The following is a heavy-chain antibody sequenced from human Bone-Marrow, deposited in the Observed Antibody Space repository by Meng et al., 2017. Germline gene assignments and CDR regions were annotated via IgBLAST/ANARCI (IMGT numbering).Heavy chain of an antibody. D-gene: IGHD5-12*01. Sequence: ASVKVSCKASGYTFTDYYMHWVRQAPGQGLEWMGRINPNSGGTNYAQKFQGRVTMTRDTSISTAYMELSRLRSDDTALYYCARVMRPLNSGYTGYDFDYWGQGTLVTVSS. CDR2: INPNSGGT. CDR3: ARVMRPLNSGYTGYDFDY. CDR1: GYTFTDYY. J-gene: IGHJ4*02. V-gene: IGHV1-2*06.